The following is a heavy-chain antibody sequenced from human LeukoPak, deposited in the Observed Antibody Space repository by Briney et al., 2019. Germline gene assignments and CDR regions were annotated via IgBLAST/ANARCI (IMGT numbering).Heavy chain of an antibody. D-gene: IGHD3-3*01. J-gene: IGHJ4*02. V-gene: IGHV1-69*13. CDR2: IIPIFGTA. CDR3: AFSPGYFGVVRRVFDY. Sequence: SVKVSCKASGYTFTSYAISWVRQAPGQGLEWMGGIIPIFGTANYAQKFQGRVTITADESTSTAYMELSSLRSEDTAVYYCAFSPGYFGVVRRVFDYWGQGTLVTVSS. CDR1: GYTFTSYA.